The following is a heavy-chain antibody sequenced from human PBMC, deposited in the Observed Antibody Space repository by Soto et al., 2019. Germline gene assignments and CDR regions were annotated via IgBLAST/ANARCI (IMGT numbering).Heavy chain of an antibody. D-gene: IGHD2-15*01. V-gene: IGHV1-69*01. Sequence: QVQLVQSGAELKKPGSSVKVSCKASGGTFSSYAISWVRQAPGQGLEWMGGIIPIFGTANYAQKFQGRVTITADESTSTAYMELSSLRSEDTAVYYCARAILGYCSGGSCYPSYYFDYWGQGTLVTVSS. CDR1: GGTFSSYA. J-gene: IGHJ4*02. CDR2: IIPIFGTA. CDR3: ARAILGYCSGGSCYPSYYFDY.